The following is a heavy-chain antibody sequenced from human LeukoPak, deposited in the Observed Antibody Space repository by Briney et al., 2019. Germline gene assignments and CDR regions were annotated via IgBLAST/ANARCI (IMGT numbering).Heavy chain of an antibody. V-gene: IGHV1-18*01. CDR2: ISAYNGNT. CDR3: ASERAGTNWFDP. J-gene: IGHJ5*02. D-gene: IGHD6-13*01. CDR1: GYTFTSYG. Sequence: ASVKVSCKASGYTFTSYGISWVRQAPGQGLEWMGWISAYNGNTNYAQKLQGRVTMTTDTSTSTAYMELRSLRSDDTAVYYCASERAGTNWFDPWGQGTLVTVSS.